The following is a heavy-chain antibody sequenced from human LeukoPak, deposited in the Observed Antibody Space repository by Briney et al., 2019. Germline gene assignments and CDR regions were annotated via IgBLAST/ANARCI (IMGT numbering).Heavy chain of an antibody. V-gene: IGHV4-59*01. CDR1: GGSISSYY. CDR3: ARGIMVYAIVPYNWFDP. D-gene: IGHD2-8*01. Sequence: SETLSLTCTVSGGSISSYYWSWIRQPPGKGLEWIGYIYYSGSTNYNPSLKSRVTISVDTSKNQFSLKLSSVTAADTAVYYCARGIMVYAIVPYNWFDPWGQGTLVTVSS. CDR2: IYYSGST. J-gene: IGHJ5*02.